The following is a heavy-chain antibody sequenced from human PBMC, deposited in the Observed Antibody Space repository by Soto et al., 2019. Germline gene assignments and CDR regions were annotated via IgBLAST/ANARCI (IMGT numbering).Heavy chain of an antibody. D-gene: IGHD6-13*01. V-gene: IGHV4-59*01. Sequence: LSLTCTVSGGSISSYYWSWIRQPPGKGLEWIGYIYYSGSTNYNPSLKSRVTISVDTSKNQFSLKLSSVTAADTAVYYCARVAAAAGTLFWFDPWGQGTLVTVSS. CDR3: ARVAAAAGTLFWFDP. CDR1: GGSISSYY. J-gene: IGHJ5*02. CDR2: IYYSGST.